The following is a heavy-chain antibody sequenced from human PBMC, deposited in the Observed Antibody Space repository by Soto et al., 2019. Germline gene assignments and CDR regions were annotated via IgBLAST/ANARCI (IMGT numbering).Heavy chain of an antibody. CDR2: VNSDGSGT. D-gene: IGHD3-10*01. CDR1: GFIFSSYW. V-gene: IGHV3-74*01. Sequence: EVPLVESGGGLVQPGGSLRLSCAASGFIFSSYWMHWVRQAPGKGLVWVSRVNSDGSGTTYADSVKGRFTISRDNAKNTLYLQMNSLRAEDTAVYYCARDRNYYGLGSYADYWGQGTLVTVSS. J-gene: IGHJ4*02. CDR3: ARDRNYYGLGSYADY.